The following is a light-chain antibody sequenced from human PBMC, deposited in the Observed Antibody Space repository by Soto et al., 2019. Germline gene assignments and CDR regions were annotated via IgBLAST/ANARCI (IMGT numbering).Light chain of an antibody. Sequence: QSALTQPASVSGSPGQSITISCTVTSSDVGSYNLVSWYQQHPGKAPKLMIYEGSKRPSGVSNRFSGSKSGNTASLTISGLQAEDEADYYCCSYAGSSTFSYVFGTGTKDTVL. CDR3: CSYAGSSTFSYV. V-gene: IGLV2-23*03. CDR2: EGS. CDR1: SSDVGSYNL. J-gene: IGLJ1*01.